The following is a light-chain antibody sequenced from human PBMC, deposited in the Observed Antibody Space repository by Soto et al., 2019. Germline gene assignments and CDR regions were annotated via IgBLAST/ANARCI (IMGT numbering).Light chain of an antibody. CDR2: GNI. V-gene: IGLV1-40*01. CDR1: NSNIGAGFD. CDR3: QSFDSSRGNYYV. Sequence: QSVLTQPPSVSGAPGQRVTISCTGSNSNIGAGFDVHWYQQFPGRAPKLLIFGNINRPSGVPDRFSGSKSGTSASLAITGLQAEDEADYYCQSFDSSRGNYYVFGTGTKVTV. J-gene: IGLJ1*01.